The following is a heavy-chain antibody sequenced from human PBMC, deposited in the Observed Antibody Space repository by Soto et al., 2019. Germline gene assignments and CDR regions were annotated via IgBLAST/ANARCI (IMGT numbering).Heavy chain of an antibody. CDR2: INPDSGAT. Sequence: QVQLVQSGDEVKKSGASVKVSCKALGYAFTGHYVHWVRQAPGQGLEWMGRINPDSGATNYAPNFQGWVTLTRDTSISTAYMELNKGRSDDTAVYYCARGGDDILTGFYYYGMDVWGQGTTVTV. CDR1: GYAFTGHY. V-gene: IGHV1-2*04. CDR3: ARGGDDILTGFYYYGMDV. J-gene: IGHJ6*02. D-gene: IGHD3-9*01.